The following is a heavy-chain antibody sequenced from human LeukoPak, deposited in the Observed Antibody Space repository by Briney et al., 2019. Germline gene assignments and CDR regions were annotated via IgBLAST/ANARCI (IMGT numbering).Heavy chain of an antibody. Sequence: GGSLRLSCVASGFTFSDYAMNWVRQAPGKGLEWVSTFKTNSGQVYYAESVKGRFTISRDNSKNTLYLQMNSLRAEDTAVYYCARSLALAVAGNWGQGTLVTVSS. CDR1: GFTFSDYA. CDR2: FKTNSGQV. CDR3: ARSLALAVAGN. J-gene: IGHJ4*02. D-gene: IGHD6-19*01. V-gene: IGHV3-23*01.